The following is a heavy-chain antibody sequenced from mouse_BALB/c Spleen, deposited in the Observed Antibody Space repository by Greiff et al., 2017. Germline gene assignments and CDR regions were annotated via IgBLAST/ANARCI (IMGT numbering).Heavy chain of an antibody. D-gene: IGHD2-14*01. CDR3: ARDRAYYRYDGAFAY. V-gene: IGHV5-4*02. J-gene: IGHJ3*01. CDR2: ISDGGSYT. CDR1: GFAFSSYD. Sequence: EVKLQESGGGLVKPGGSLKLSCAASGFAFSSYDMSWVRQTPEKRLEWVATISDGGSYTYYPDSVKGRFTISRDNAKNNLYLQMSSLKSEDTAMYYCARDRAYYRYDGAFAYWGQGTLVTVSA.